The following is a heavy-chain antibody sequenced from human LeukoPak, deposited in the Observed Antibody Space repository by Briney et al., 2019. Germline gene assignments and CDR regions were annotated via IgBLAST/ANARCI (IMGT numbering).Heavy chain of an antibody. CDR1: GYTFTSYG. V-gene: IGHV1-18*01. CDR2: ISAYNGNT. CDR3: AREVSVGGSWDI. D-gene: IGHD3-16*01. J-gene: IGHJ3*02. Sequence: GASVKVSCKASGYTFTSYGISWVRQAPGQGLGWMGWISAYNGNTNYAQKLQGRVTMTTDTSTSTAYMELRSLRSDDTALYHCAREVSVGGSWDIWGQGTMVTVSS.